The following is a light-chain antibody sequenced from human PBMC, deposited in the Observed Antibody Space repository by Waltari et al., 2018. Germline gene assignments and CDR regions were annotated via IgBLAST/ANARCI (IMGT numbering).Light chain of an antibody. V-gene: IGLV1-44*01. CDR3: ASWGDSLNGMV. Sequence: QTLLTQPPSVSGTPGQTVSISCSGGNSNIRRKPVNWYQRLPGAAPKLLIFSNAQRPSGVPDRFSGSKSGNSASLTISGLRSEDEADYYCASWGDSLNGMVFGGGTKLTVL. J-gene: IGLJ2*01. CDR1: NSNIRRKP. CDR2: SNA.